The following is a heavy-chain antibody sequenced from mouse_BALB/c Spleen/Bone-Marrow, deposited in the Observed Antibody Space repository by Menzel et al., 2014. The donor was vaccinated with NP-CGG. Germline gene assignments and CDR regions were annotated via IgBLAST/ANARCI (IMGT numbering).Heavy chain of an antibody. Sequence: EVQLVESGGGLVQPGGSRKLSCAASGFTFXSFGMHWVRQAPEKGLEWVAYISSGSSTIYYADTVKGRFTVSRDNPKNTLFLQMTSLRSEDTAMYYCARGAYYYGSSYDAMDCWGQGTSVTVSS. D-gene: IGHD1-1*01. V-gene: IGHV5-17*02. CDR3: ARGAYYYGSSYDAMDC. CDR2: ISSGSSTI. CDR1: GFTFXSFG. J-gene: IGHJ4*01.